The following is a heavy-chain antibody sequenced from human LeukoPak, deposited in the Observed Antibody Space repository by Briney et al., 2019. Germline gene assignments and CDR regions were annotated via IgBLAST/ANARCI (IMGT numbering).Heavy chain of an antibody. CDR1: GFTFSSYE. CDR2: ITTGGSTT. D-gene: IGHD1-26*01. J-gene: IGHJ4*02. Sequence: GGSLRLSCAASGFTFSSYEMNWVRQAPGKGLEGVSYITTGGSTTHYADSVKGRFTISRDNATNSLYLQMSSLRAEDTAVYYCASLDRGSYYSFDYWGQGTLVTVSS. V-gene: IGHV3-48*03. CDR3: ASLDRGSYYSFDY.